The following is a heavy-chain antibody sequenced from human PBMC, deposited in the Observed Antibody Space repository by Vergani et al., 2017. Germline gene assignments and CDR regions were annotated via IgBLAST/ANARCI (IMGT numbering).Heavy chain of an antibody. Sequence: EVQLVESGGGLVQPGRSLRLSCAASGFTFDDYAMHWVRQAPGKGLEWVSGISWNSGSIGYADSVKGRFTISRDNAKNSLYLQMNSLRAEDTAVYYCAKEGEWLLSYYGMDVWGQGTTVTVSS. CDR2: ISWNSGSI. CDR1: GFTFDDYA. V-gene: IGHV3-9*01. D-gene: IGHD3-3*01. CDR3: AKEGEWLLSYYGMDV. J-gene: IGHJ6*02.